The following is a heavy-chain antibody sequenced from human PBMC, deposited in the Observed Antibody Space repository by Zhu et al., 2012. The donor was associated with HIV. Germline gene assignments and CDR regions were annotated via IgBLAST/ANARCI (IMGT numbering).Heavy chain of an antibody. Sequence: VQLLESGGDLVQPGGSLRVSCAASGFTFSSYAMSWVRQAPGKGLEWVSVIIGSGDSTYYADSVKGRFTISRDNSKNTLYLQMNSLRAEDTAMYYCAKGYSSTWYGGFDHWGQGTLVTVSS. CDR1: GFTFSSYA. V-gene: IGHV3-23*01. J-gene: IGHJ4*02. CDR2: IIGSGDST. D-gene: IGHD6-13*01. CDR3: AKGYSSTWYGGFDH.